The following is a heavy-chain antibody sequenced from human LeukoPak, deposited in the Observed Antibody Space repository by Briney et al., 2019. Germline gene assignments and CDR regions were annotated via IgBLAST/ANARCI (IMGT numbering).Heavy chain of an antibody. Sequence: GPVKVSCKASGYTFTGYYMHWVRQAPGQGLEWMGWINPNSGGTNYAQKFQGRVTMTRDTSISTAYMELSRLRSDDTAVYYCARNFGPNYYDSSGYYYWGQGTLVTVSS. J-gene: IGHJ4*02. CDR3: ARNFGPNYYDSSGYYY. CDR2: INPNSGGT. D-gene: IGHD3-22*01. CDR1: GYTFTGYY. V-gene: IGHV1-2*02.